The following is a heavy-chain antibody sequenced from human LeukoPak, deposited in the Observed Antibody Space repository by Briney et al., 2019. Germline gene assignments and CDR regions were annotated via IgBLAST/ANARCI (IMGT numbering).Heavy chain of an antibody. D-gene: IGHD2-15*01. CDR2: ISYDGSNK. Sequence: PGRSLRLSCAASGFTFSSYGMHWVRQAPGKGLEWVAVISYDGSNKYYADSVKGRFTISRDNSKNTLYLQMNSLRAEDTAVYYCAKDAVAAIPAPKPFYFDYWGQGTLVTVSS. J-gene: IGHJ4*02. CDR1: GFTFSSYG. CDR3: AKDAVAAIPAPKPFYFDY. V-gene: IGHV3-30*18.